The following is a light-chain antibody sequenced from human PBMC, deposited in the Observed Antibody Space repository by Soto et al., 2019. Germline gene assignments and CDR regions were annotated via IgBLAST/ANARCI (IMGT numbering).Light chain of an antibody. CDR1: SSAVGTFRL. J-gene: IGLJ1*01. CDR3: CSSAPGRTFV. CDR2: EGS. Sequence: QSVLAQPASVSGSPGQSITISCTGSSSAVGTFRLVSWYQHHPGKVPKLIIYEGSKRPSGVSDRFSGSEPGNTASLTISGLQAEDEADYYCCSSAPGRTFVFGTGTKVTVL. V-gene: IGLV2-23*01.